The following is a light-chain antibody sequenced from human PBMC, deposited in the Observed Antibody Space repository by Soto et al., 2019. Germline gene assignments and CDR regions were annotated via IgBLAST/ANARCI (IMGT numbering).Light chain of an antibody. V-gene: IGKV3-15*01. Sequence: EIEMTQSPATLSVSPGERATLSCRASQSISSNLAWYQQKPGQSPRLLIYGASTRATGSPARFSGSGSGTEFTLTISSLQSEDFATYYCQQYNSYSPKFGQGTKVDIK. J-gene: IGKJ1*01. CDR3: QQYNSYSPK. CDR2: GAS. CDR1: QSISSN.